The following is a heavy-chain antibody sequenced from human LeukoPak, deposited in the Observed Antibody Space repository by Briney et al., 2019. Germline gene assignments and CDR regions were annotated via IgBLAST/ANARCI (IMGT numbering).Heavy chain of an antibody. V-gene: IGHV3-21*01. CDR2: ITTTSSYI. J-gene: IGHJ5*02. Sequence: GGSLRLSCATSGFTFSNSDMNWVRQAPGKGQEWVSSITTTSSYIYYADSVRGRFTISRDNAKNSLYLHMDSLRAEDTAVYYCARSGCPGGSCYLRYSWLDLWGRGTLVTVSS. CDR3: ARSGCPGGSCYLRYSWLDL. CDR1: GFTFSNSD. D-gene: IGHD2-15*01.